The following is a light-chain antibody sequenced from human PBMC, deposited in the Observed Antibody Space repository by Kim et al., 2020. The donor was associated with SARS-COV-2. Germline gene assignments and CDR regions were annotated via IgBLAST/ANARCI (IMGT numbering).Light chain of an antibody. CDR3: QHYGDSAYT. Sequence: LSPGESATLSCRASQSFSSSYLAWYLQKPGQAPRLLIYGAYIRATGIPDRFSGSGSGTDFTLTISSLAPEDFAVYYCQHYGDSAYTFGQGTKLEI. CDR2: GAY. V-gene: IGKV3-20*01. J-gene: IGKJ2*01. CDR1: QSFSSSY.